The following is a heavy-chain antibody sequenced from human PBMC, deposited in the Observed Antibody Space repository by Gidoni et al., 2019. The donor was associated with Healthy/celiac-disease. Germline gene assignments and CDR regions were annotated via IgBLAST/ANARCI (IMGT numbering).Heavy chain of an antibody. D-gene: IGHD2-21*02. V-gene: IGHV4-59*01. CDR2: IYYSGST. CDR1: GGSISSYY. Sequence: QVQLQESGPGLVKPSETLSLTCTVSGGSISSYYWSWIRQPPGKGLEWIGYIYYSGSTNYNPSLKSRVTISVDTSKNQFSLKLSSVTAADTAVYYCARAYVVVTAFWYFDLWGRGTLVTVSS. CDR3: ARAYVVVTAFWYFDL. J-gene: IGHJ2*01.